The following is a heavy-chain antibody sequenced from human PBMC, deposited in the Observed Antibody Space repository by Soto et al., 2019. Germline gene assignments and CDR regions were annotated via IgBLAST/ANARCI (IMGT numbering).Heavy chain of an antibody. V-gene: IGHV4-30-4*01. CDR1: GGSISSGDYY. J-gene: IGHJ5*02. CDR2: IYYSGST. D-gene: IGHD6-6*01. CDR3: ARERPDGARLDP. Sequence: QVQLQESGPGRVKPSQTLSLTCTVSGGSISSGDYYWSWIRQPPGKGLEWIGYIYYSGSTFYNPSLKSRLTISVDTSKNQFSLKLSSVTAADTAVYYCARERPDGARLDPWGQGTLVTVSS.